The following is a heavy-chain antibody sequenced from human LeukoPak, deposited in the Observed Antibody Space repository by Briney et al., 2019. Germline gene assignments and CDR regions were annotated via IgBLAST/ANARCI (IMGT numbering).Heavy chain of an antibody. Sequence: ASVKVSCKASGYTFTSYGISWVRRAPGQGLEWMGWISAYNGNTNYAQKLQGRVTMTTDTSTSTAYMELRSLRSDDTAVYFCAKEGTMRDAFDIWGQGTMVTVSS. CDR3: AKEGTMRDAFDI. J-gene: IGHJ3*02. CDR1: GYTFTSYG. CDR2: ISAYNGNT. V-gene: IGHV1-18*01. D-gene: IGHD1-7*01.